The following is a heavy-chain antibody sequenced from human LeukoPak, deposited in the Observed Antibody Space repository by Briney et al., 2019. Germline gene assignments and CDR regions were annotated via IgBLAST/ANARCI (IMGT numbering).Heavy chain of an antibody. CDR3: ARVGYYYDSSGYYYERFGAFDI. CDR1: GYTFTSYY. V-gene: IGHV1-46*01. J-gene: IGHJ3*02. Sequence: ASVKVSCKASGYTFTSYYMHWVRQAPGKGLEGMGLINPSGGSPSYAQKFQGRVTMTRDTSTSTVYMELSSLRSEDTAVYYCARVGYYYDSSGYYYERFGAFDIWGQGTMVTVSS. CDR2: INPSGGSP. D-gene: IGHD3-22*01.